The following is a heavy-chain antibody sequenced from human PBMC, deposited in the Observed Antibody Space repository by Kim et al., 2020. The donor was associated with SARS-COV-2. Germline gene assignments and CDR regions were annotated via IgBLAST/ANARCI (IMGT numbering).Heavy chain of an antibody. Sequence: SETLSLTCTVSGGSISSYYWSWIRQPPGKGLEWIGYIYYSGSTNYNPSLKSRVAISVDTSKNQFSLKLSSVTAADTAVYYCARVISGYSSGWYWISDYWGQGTLVTVSS. D-gene: IGHD6-19*01. CDR1: GGSISSYY. CDR3: ARVISGYSSGWYWISDY. CDR2: IYYSGST. J-gene: IGHJ4*02. V-gene: IGHV4-59*01.